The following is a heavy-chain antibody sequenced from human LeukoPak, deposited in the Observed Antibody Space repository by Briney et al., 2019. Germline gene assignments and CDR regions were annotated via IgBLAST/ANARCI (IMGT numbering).Heavy chain of an antibody. CDR1: GGSVSSGTYY. D-gene: IGHD3/OR15-3a*01. V-gene: IGHV4-61*01. CDR3: ARDLDVRYFDY. J-gene: IGHJ4*02. CDR2: IYYTGGT. Sequence: SETLSLTCTVSGGSVSSGTYYWSWIRQPPGKGLEWIGYIYYTGGTNYSPSLKSRVTISVDKSKNQFSLKLNSVTAADTAVYYCARDLDVRYFDYWGQGTLVTVSS.